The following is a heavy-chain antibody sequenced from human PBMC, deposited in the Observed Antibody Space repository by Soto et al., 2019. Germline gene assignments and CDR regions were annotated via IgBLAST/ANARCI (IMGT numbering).Heavy chain of an antibody. J-gene: IGHJ4*02. CDR1: GFTFSSYG. Sequence: QVQLVESGGGVVQPGRSLRLSCAASGFTFSSYGMHWVRQAPGKGLEWVAVISYDGSNKYYADSVKGRFTISRDNSKNTLYLQMNSLRAEDTAVYYCAKERALAAAGGYFDYWGQGTLVTVSS. CDR3: AKERALAAAGGYFDY. D-gene: IGHD6-13*01. CDR2: ISYDGSNK. V-gene: IGHV3-30*18.